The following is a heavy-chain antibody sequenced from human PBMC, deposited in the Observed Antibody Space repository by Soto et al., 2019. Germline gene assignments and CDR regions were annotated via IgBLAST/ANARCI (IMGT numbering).Heavy chain of an antibody. D-gene: IGHD3-10*01. CDR3: ARAPLQLLWFGELPHNWFDP. J-gene: IGHJ5*02. CDR1: GGSISSSSYY. Sequence: SETLSLTCTVSGGSISSSSYYWGWTRQPPGKGLEWIGSIYYSGSTYYNPSLKSRVTISVDTSKNQFSLKLSSVTAADTAVYYCARAPLQLLWFGELPHNWFDPWGQGTLVTVPQ. CDR2: IYYSGST. V-gene: IGHV4-39*01.